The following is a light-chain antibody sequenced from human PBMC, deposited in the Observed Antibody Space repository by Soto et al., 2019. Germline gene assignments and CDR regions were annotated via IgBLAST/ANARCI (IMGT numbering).Light chain of an antibody. V-gene: IGLV4-69*01. CDR2: LDSDGSH. Sequence: QSVLTQSPSASASLGASVKLTCTLSSGHSSYANAWHQQQPEKGPRYMMKLDSDGSHTKGDAIPDLFSGSSSGAERYLTISRLQYEDEAYYYCPYCGTGIHVVFGGGTKVTVL. CDR3: PYCGTGIHVV. J-gene: IGLJ2*01. CDR1: SGHSSYA.